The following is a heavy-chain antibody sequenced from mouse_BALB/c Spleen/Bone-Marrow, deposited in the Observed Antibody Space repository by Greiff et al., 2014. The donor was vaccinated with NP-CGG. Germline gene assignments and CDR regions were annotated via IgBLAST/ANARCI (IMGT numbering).Heavy chain of an antibody. J-gene: IGHJ2*01. CDR2: IWTGGGT. CDR1: GFSLTSYD. D-gene: IGHD1-1*01. Sequence: VNVVESGPGLVAPLQSLSITCTVSGFSLTSYDINWIRQSPGKGLEWLGVIWTGGGTNYNSAFMSRLSISKDNSKSQVFLKMNSLQTADTAIYFCVRGYYYGSSPFDYWGQGTTLTVSS. CDR3: VRGYYYGSSPFDY. V-gene: IGHV2-9-2*01.